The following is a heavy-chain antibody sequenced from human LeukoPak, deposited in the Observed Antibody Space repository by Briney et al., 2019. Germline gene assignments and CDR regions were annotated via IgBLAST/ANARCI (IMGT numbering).Heavy chain of an antibody. D-gene: IGHD3-9*01. J-gene: IGHJ3*02. CDR3: AREGTYYDILTGRREDAFDI. Sequence: GASVKVSCKASEYTFTGYYMHWVRQAPGQGLEWMGWINPNSGGTNYAQKFQGRVTMTRDTSISTAYMELSRLRSDDTAVYYCAREGTYYDILTGRREDAFDIWGQGTMVTVSS. CDR2: INPNSGGT. CDR1: EYTFTGYY. V-gene: IGHV1-2*02.